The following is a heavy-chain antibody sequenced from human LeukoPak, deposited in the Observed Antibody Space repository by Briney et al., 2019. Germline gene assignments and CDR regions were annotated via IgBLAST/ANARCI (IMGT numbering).Heavy chain of an antibody. D-gene: IGHD1-26*01. V-gene: IGHV4-59*08. CDR3: ARHGSGIDY. J-gene: IGHJ4*02. Sequence: SETLSLTCTVSGGSINSYYWSWIRRPPGRGLEWIGYIYYSGSTNYNPSLKSRVTISVDTSKNQLSLKLSSVTAADTAVYYCARHGSGIDYWGQGTLVTVSS. CDR2: IYYSGST. CDR1: GGSINSYY.